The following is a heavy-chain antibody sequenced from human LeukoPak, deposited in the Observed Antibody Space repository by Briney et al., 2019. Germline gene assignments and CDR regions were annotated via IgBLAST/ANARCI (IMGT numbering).Heavy chain of an antibody. D-gene: IGHD2-15*01. CDR3: ARAQDIVVVVAATPGGY. J-gene: IGHJ4*02. Sequence: PGRSLRLSCAASGFTFSSYAMHWVSQAPGKGLEWVAVISYDGSNKYYADSVKGRFTISRDNSKNTLYLQMNSLRAEDTAVYYCARAQDIVVVVAATPGGYWGQGTLVTVSS. CDR2: ISYDGSNK. CDR1: GFTFSSYA. V-gene: IGHV3-30-3*01.